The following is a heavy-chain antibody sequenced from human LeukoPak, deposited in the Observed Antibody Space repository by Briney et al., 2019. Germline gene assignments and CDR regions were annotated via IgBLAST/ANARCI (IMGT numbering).Heavy chain of an antibody. J-gene: IGHJ4*02. V-gene: IGHV1-46*01. CDR1: GYTFTSYY. Sequence: GASVKASCKASGYTFTSYYMHWVRRAPGQGLEWMGIINPSGGSTSYAQKFQGRVTMTRDTSTSTVYMELSSLRSEDTAVYYCARGGDSSGWYQWGDDYWGQGTLVTVSS. D-gene: IGHD6-19*01. CDR2: INPSGGST. CDR3: ARGGDSSGWYQWGDDY.